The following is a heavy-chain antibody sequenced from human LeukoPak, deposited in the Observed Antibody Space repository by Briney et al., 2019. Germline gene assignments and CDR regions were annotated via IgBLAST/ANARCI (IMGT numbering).Heavy chain of an antibody. Sequence: GESLKISCKGSGYAFNSYWIAWVRKLPGKGLEWMGIIYPRGSDIRYSPAFQGQVTISADRSIGTAYLQWSSLKASDTAMYYCARGSDRGYNYGFDYWGQGTLVTVSS. CDR2: IYPRGSDI. CDR3: ARGSDRGYNYGFDY. J-gene: IGHJ4*02. D-gene: IGHD5-18*01. CDR1: GYAFNSYW. V-gene: IGHV5-51*01.